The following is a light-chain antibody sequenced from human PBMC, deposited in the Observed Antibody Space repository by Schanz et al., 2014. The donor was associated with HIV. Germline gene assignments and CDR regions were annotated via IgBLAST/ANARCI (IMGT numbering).Light chain of an antibody. V-gene: IGKV1-27*01. CDR1: QDISNY. J-gene: IGKJ3*01. CDR2: AAS. Sequence: DIQMTQSPSSLSASVGDRVTITCRASQDISNYLAWYQQKPGKVPKLLIYAASTLQSGVPSRFSGSGSGTDFTLTITSLQPEDVATYYCQKYISALGTFGPGTKVDIK. CDR3: QKYISALGT.